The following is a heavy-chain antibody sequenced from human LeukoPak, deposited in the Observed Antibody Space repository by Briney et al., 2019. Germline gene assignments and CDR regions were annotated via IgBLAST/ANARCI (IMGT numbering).Heavy chain of an antibody. CDR1: GITISTNY. CDR2: IYYSGST. D-gene: IGHD2-2*01. Sequence: SETLSLTCTVSGITISTNYWSWIRQHPGKGLEWIGYIYYSGSTYYNPSLKSRVTISVDTSKNQFSLKLSSVTAADTAVYYCVRDRGRKYQLQYWYFDPWGRGTLVTVSS. V-gene: IGHV4-59*06. J-gene: IGHJ2*01. CDR3: VRDRGRKYQLQYWYFDP.